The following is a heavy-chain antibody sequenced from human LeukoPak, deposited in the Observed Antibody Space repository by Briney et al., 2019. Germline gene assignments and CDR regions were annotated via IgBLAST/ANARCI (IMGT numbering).Heavy chain of an antibody. V-gene: IGHV3-21*01. CDR2: VSSTSRSI. CDR3: ARDLRGYPY. CDR1: GFTFTTYS. Sequence: PGGSLRLSCAASGFTFTTYSMNWVRQAPGKGLEWVSFVSSTSRSISYADSVKGRFTISRDNAKNSLYLQMTSLRAEDTAVYYCARDLRGYPYWGQGTLVTVSS. J-gene: IGHJ1*01. D-gene: IGHD3-22*01.